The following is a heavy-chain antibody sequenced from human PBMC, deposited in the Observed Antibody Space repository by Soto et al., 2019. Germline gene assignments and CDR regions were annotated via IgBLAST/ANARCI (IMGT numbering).Heavy chain of an antibody. V-gene: IGHV1-69*01. J-gene: IGHJ6*02. CDR3: ASYCSSTSCYLYYYGMDV. D-gene: IGHD2-2*01. CDR1: GGTFSSYA. Sequence: QVPLVQSGAEVKKPGSSVKVSCKASGGTFSSYAISWVRQAPGQGLEWMGGIIPIFGTANYAQKFQGRVTITADESTSTAYMELSSLRSEDTAVHYCASYCSSTSCYLYYYGMDVWGQGTTVTVSS. CDR2: IIPIFGTA.